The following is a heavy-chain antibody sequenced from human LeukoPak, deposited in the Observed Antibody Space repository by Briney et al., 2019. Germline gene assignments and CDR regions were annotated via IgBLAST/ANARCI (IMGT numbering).Heavy chain of an antibody. J-gene: IGHJ5*02. CDR2: IKQDGSEK. CDR3: ARDLHRVVVAATPPGFVDP. D-gene: IGHD2-15*01. Sequence: GGSLRLSCAASGFTFSSYWMSCVRQAPGKGLEWVANIKQDGSEKYYVDSVKGRFTISRDNAKNSLYLQMNSLRAEDTAVYYCARDLHRVVVAATPPGFVDPWGQGTLVTVSS. CDR1: GFTFSSYW. V-gene: IGHV3-7*01.